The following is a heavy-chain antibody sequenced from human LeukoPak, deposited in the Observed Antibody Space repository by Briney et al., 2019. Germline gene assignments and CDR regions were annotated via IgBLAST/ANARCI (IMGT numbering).Heavy chain of an antibody. CDR3: AKELSTYCYASSGFCDAFDI. CDR2: ISGSGGST. CDR1: GFTFNNYA. D-gene: IGHD3-22*01. J-gene: IGHJ3*02. V-gene: IGHV3-23*01. Sequence: GGSLRLSCAASGFTFNNYAMSWVRQAPGKGLEWVSGISGSGGSTNYADSVKGRFTISRDNSKNTLYLQMNSLRAEDTAVYFCAKELSTYCYASSGFCDAFDIWGQGTMVSVSS.